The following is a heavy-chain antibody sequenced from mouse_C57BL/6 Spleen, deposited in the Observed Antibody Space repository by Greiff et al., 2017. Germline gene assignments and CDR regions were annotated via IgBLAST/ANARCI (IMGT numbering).Heavy chain of an antibody. Sequence: VQLQQSGPELVKPGASVKIPCKASGYTITDYYMDWVKQSHGKSLEWIGDINPNNGGTNYNQKFKGKATLTVDKSSNPAYMELRSLTSEDTAVYYSAREGSYDGYPRFAYWGQGTLVTVSA. CDR3: AREGSYDGYPRFAY. J-gene: IGHJ3*01. CDR2: INPNNGGT. V-gene: IGHV1-18*01. CDR1: GYTITDYY. D-gene: IGHD2-3*01.